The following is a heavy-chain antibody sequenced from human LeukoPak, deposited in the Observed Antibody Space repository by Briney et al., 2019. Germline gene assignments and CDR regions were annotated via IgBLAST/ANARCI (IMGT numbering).Heavy chain of an antibody. CDR3: ARGHNWKDY. CDR2: INHSGST. CDR1: GGSFSDYY. J-gene: IGHJ4*02. Sequence: PSETLSLTCAVYGGSFSDYYWSWIRQPPGKGLEWIGEINHSGSTNYNPSLKSRVTISVDTSKNQVSLKLSSVTAADTAVYFCARGHNWKDYWGQGTLVTVS. D-gene: IGHD1-20*01. V-gene: IGHV4-34*01.